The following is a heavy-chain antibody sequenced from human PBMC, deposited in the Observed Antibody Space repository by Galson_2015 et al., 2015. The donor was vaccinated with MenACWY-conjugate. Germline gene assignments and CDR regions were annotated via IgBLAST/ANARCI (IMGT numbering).Heavy chain of an antibody. CDR3: TTDPITVARQPLGGCSDP. CDR2: IKSKTDGGST. Sequence: SLRLSCAASGFPFSNAWMSWVRQAPGKGLEWVGRIKSKTDGGSTEYAAHEKGRFTISRDDSKHTLYLQMNSLKTWDTAEYYCTTDPITVARQPLGGCSDPRRQGTLFTVS. D-gene: IGHD1-26*01. CDR1: GFPFSNAW. V-gene: IGHV3-15*01. J-gene: IGHJ5*02.